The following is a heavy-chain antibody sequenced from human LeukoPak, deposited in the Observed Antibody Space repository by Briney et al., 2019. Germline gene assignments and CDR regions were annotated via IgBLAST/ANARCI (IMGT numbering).Heavy chain of an antibody. Sequence: GRTLRLSCAASGLTFSSYSMNCVRQAPGKGLEWVSSISSSGSNILYADLVKGRFHNCRHNPKNSLYLQMNSLAAEDTPVYYCARAVGITMRGIDYWGQGTLVTVSS. CDR3: ARAVGITMRGIDY. V-gene: IGHV3-21*01. D-gene: IGHD3-22*01. J-gene: IGHJ4*02. CDR1: GLTFSSYS. CDR2: ISSSGSNI.